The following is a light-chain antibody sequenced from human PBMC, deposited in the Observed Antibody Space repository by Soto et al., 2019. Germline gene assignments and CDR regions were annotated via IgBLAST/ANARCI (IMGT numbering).Light chain of an antibody. J-gene: IGLJ2*01. V-gene: IGLV1-40*01. CDR2: GNS. CDR1: SSNIGAGYD. Sequence: QSVLTQPPSVSGAPGQRVTISCTGSSSNIGAGYDVHWYQQLPGTAPKLLIYGNSNRPSGAPDRSSGSKSGTSASLAITGLQAEDEADYYCQSYDSSLSALFGGGTKLTVL. CDR3: QSYDSSLSAL.